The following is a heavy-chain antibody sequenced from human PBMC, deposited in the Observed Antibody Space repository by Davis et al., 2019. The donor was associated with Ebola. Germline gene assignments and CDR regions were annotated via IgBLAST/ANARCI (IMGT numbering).Heavy chain of an antibody. D-gene: IGHD2-15*01. Sequence: GGSLRLSCAASGFTFSSYGMHWVRQAPGKGLEWVAVIWYDGSNKYYADSVKGRFTISRDNSKNSLYLQMNSLRAEDTAVYYCARVPRIPWSYYYGMDVWGQGTTVTVSS. J-gene: IGHJ6*02. CDR3: ARVPRIPWSYYYGMDV. CDR1: GFTFSSYG. V-gene: IGHV3-33*08. CDR2: IWYDGSNK.